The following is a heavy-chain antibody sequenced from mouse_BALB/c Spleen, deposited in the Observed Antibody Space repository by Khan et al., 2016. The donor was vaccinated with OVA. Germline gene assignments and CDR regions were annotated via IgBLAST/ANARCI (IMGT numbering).Heavy chain of an antibody. J-gene: IGHJ2*01. V-gene: IGHV3-2*02. CDR2: ISYSGRT. CDR1: GYSITSDYA. D-gene: IGHD1-1*01. CDR3: ARSVTITTVVATDFDY. Sequence: EVQLQESGPGLVKPSQSLSLTCTVTGYSITSDYAWNWIRQFPGNKLEWMGYISYSGRTSYNPSLKSRISITRDTSKNQFFLQLNSVTTEDTATXYCARSVTITTVVATDFDYWGPGTTLTVSS.